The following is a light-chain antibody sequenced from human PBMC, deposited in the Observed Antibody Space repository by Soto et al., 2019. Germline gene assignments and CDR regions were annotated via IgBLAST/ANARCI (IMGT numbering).Light chain of an antibody. CDR2: AAS. CDR1: QGIGNY. Sequence: DIQMTQSPSSVSASVGDRVTITCRASQGIGNYLVWYQQKPGKVPKVLIYAASSLQSGVTSRFSGSGSETEFTLTISGLQPGDSATYYCQQYNSYSPTFGQGTKWIS. CDR3: QQYNSYSPT. J-gene: IGKJ1*01. V-gene: IGKV1-27*01.